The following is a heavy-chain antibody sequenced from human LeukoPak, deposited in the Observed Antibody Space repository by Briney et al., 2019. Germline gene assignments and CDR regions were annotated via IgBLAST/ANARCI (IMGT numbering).Heavy chain of an antibody. D-gene: IGHD2-2*01. J-gene: IGHJ5*02. CDR1: GGSISSYY. Sequence: SETLSLTCTVSGGSISSYYWSWIRQPPGKGLEWIGYIYYSGSTNYNPSLKSRVTISVDTSKNQFSLKLSSVTAADTAVYYCARGLRTCSSTSCPRANWFDPWGQGTLVTVSS. V-gene: IGHV4-59*01. CDR3: ARGLRTCSSTSCPRANWFDP. CDR2: IYYSGST.